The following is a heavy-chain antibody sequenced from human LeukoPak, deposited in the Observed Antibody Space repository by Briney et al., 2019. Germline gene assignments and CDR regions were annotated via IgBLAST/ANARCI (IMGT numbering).Heavy chain of an antibody. D-gene: IGHD3-22*01. Sequence: SETLSLTCAVYGGSFSGYYWSWIRQPPGKGLEWIGEINHSGSTNYNPSLKSRVTISVDTSKNQFSLKLSSVTAADTAVYYCASAAYDSSGYYFYYWGQGTLVTVSS. CDR1: GGSFSGYY. V-gene: IGHV4-34*01. CDR3: ASAAYDSSGYYFYY. J-gene: IGHJ4*02. CDR2: INHSGST.